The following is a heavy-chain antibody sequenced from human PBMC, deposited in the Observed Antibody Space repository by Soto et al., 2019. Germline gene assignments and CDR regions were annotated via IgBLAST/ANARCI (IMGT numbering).Heavy chain of an antibody. V-gene: IGHV3-30*18. CDR2: ISYDGSNK. D-gene: IGHD5-12*01. CDR1: GFTFSSYG. Sequence: PGGSLRLSCAASGFTFSSYGMHWVRQAPGKGLEWVAVISYDGSNKYYADSVKGRFTISRDNSKNTLYLQMNSLRAEDTAVYYCAKDRRYSGYGPPVRMDVWGQGTTVTVS. CDR3: AKDRRYSGYGPPVRMDV. J-gene: IGHJ6*02.